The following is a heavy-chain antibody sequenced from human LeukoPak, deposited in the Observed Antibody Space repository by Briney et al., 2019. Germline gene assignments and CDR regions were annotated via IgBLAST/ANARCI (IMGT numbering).Heavy chain of an antibody. V-gene: IGHV5-51*01. CDR3: GRSGYSGFGIDY. J-gene: IGHJ4*02. Sequence: GESLKISCKGSGYSFSIYWIAWLRQMPGKGLEWMGVIYPGDSDTRYSPSFQGQVTISADKSISTAYLQWSSLKASDTAMYYCGRSGYSGFGIDYWGQGTLVTVSS. CDR2: IYPGDSDT. CDR1: GYSFSIYW. D-gene: IGHD5-12*01.